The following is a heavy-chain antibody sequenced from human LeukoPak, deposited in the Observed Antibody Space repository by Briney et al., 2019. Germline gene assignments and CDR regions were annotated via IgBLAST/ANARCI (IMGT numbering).Heavy chain of an antibody. V-gene: IGHV3-7*01. Sequence: GGCLRLSCAASGLTFGMNWMGAVCQAPRKGLEWVANIKQDASEKYYVDSVKGRFTISRDNAKNSLYLQMNRLRAEDTAVYYCARDTRTSSIAARHPDFFDYWGQGTLVSVSS. CDR2: IKQDASEK. J-gene: IGHJ4*02. D-gene: IGHD6-6*01. CDR3: ARDTRTSSIAARHPDFFDY. CDR1: GLTFGMNW.